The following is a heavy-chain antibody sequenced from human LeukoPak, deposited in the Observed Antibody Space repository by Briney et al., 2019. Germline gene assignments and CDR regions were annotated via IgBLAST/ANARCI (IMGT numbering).Heavy chain of an antibody. CDR3: ARASIAVAAGLQY. CDR2: ISSTSSYI. J-gene: IGHJ4*02. Sequence: PGGTLRLSCAASGFTFSNYGLSWVRQAPGKGLEWVSSISSTSSYIYYADSVKGRFSMSRDNAKNSMYLQMNSLRAEDTAVYYCARASIAVAAGLQYWGQGTLVTVSS. V-gene: IGHV3-21*01. D-gene: IGHD6-19*01. CDR1: GFTFSNYG.